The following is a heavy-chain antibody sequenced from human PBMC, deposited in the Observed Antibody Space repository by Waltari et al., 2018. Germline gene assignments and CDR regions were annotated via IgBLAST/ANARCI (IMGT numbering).Heavy chain of an antibody. Sequence: QVQLRESGPGLVRSWDTLSLSCTVSGPSVNNDFYWACIRQSPGGGLEWIASIYHTGSTHYNSSLKSRVSISTDMSTKQFFLTLTHLTAADTAVYYCAEEGDFRAGLFESWGQGTLVSVSS. J-gene: IGHJ4*02. V-gene: IGHV4-38-2*02. CDR1: GPSVNNDFY. D-gene: IGHD3-16*01. CDR2: IYHTGST. CDR3: AEEGDFRAGLFES.